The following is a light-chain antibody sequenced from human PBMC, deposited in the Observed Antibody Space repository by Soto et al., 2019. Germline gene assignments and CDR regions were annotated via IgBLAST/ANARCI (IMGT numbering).Light chain of an antibody. J-gene: IGKJ3*01. V-gene: IGKV1-39*01. CDR2: PAS. CDR1: QSISSY. Sequence: DIQMTQSPSSLSASVGDRVTITCRASQSISSYLNWYQQKPGKAPKLLIYPASNLQSGVPSRFSGSGSGTDFTLTISSLQPEDFATYYCQQSYSTLLVTFVPGTKVDIK. CDR3: QQSYSTLLVT.